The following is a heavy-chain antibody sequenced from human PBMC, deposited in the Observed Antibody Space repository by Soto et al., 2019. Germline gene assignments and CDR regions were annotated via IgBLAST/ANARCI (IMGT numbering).Heavy chain of an antibody. CDR3: ARLRVGFGELLNY. CDR1: GYTFTSYG. CDR2: IDPSDSYT. D-gene: IGHD3-10*01. J-gene: IGHJ4*02. Sequence: ASVKVSCKASGYTFTSYGISWVRQMPGKGLEWMGRIDPSDSYTNYSPSFQGHVTISADKSISTAYLQWSSLKASDTAMYYCARLRVGFGELLNYWGQGTLVTVDS. V-gene: IGHV5-10-1*01.